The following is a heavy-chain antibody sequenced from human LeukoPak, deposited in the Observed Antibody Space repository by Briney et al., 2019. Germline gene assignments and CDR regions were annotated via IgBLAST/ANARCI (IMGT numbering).Heavy chain of an antibody. V-gene: IGHV5-51*01. D-gene: IGHD1-26*01. J-gene: IGHJ3*01. Sequence: GESLKISCKVSGYSFTSYCIGWVRQMPGHGLEWLGIIYPGDSGPTYSPSLQGQVTISVDKSINTAYLHWSSLHASDTAMYYCSMSWDRVTIQDAVFDVWGQGTMVTVS. CDR3: SMSWDRVTIQDAVFDV. CDR2: IYPGDSGP. CDR1: GYSFTSYC.